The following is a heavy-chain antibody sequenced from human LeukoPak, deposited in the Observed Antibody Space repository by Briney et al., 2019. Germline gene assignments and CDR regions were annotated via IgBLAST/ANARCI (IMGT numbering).Heavy chain of an antibody. CDR3: ARGDWLLTAFY. CDR2: INWNGGST. V-gene: IGHV3-20*04. CDR1: GFTFDDYG. D-gene: IGHD3-9*01. Sequence: PGGSLRLSCAASGFTFDDYGMSWVRQAPGKGLEWVSGINWNGGSTGYADSVKGRFTISRDNSKNTLYLQMNSLRAEDTAVYYCARGDWLLTAFYWGQGTLVTVSS. J-gene: IGHJ4*02.